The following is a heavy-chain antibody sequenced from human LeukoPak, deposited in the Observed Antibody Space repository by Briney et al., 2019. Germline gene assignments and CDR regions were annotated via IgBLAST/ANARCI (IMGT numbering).Heavy chain of an antibody. CDR2: MNPNSGNT. CDR1: GYTFTSYD. CDR3: ARSITNYYYYGLDV. V-gene: IGHV1-8*01. D-gene: IGHD1-1*01. Sequence: ASVKVSCKASGYTFTSYDINWVRQATGQGLEWMGWMNPNSGNTGYAQKFQGGVTMTRNTSISTAYMELSSLRSEDTAVYYCARSITNYYYYGLDVWGQGTTVAVSS. J-gene: IGHJ6*02.